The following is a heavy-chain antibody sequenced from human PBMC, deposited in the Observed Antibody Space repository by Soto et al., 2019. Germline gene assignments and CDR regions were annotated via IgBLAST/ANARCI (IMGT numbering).Heavy chain of an antibody. CDR1: GDSISTDY. J-gene: IGHJ5*02. V-gene: IGHV4-59*12. CDR3: ARSIDP. CDR2: IYYGGST. Sequence: SETLSLTCTVSGDSISTDYWSWIRQSPGKGLEWIGFIYYGGSTNYNPSLKSRVTISVDTSKNQFSLKLSSVTAADTAVYYCARSIDPWGQGTLVTVSS.